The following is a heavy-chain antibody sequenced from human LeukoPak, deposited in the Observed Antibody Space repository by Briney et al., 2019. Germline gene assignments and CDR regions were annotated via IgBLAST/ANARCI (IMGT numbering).Heavy chain of an antibody. J-gene: IGHJ4*02. CDR3: ARGPADYNKLKPGDRDGYNYKSKRTPFDY. Sequence: PSETLSLTCTVSGGSLSSYYWSWLRQPPGKGVEGMGYIYYSGRTKYNPSFRSRGTISEDTSKNQFSLRLNSVIAADTAVYYCARGPADYNKLKPGDRDGYNYKSKRTPFDYWGQGTLVTVSS. D-gene: IGHD5-24*01. CDR1: GGSLSSYY. CDR2: IYYSGRT. V-gene: IGHV4-59*01.